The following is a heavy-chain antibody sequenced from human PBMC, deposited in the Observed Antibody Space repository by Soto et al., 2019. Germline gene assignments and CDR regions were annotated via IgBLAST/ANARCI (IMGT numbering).Heavy chain of an antibody. J-gene: IGHJ4*02. D-gene: IGHD4-17*01. CDR3: AKGLFYGGDFDS. Sequence: EVQLVESGGGWVHPGGSLRLSCGASGFSFSSNWMGWVRQAPGKGLEWVANIKEDGSEKYYVDSVKGRFTISRDHGKKSLYLQMNSLRAEDTAVYYCAKGLFYGGDFDSWGQGTLVTVSS. CDR1: GFSFSSNW. CDR2: IKEDGSEK. V-gene: IGHV3-7*01.